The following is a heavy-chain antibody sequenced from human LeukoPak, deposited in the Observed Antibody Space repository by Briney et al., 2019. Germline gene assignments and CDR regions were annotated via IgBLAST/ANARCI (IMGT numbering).Heavy chain of an antibody. CDR2: FDPEDGET. V-gene: IGHV1-24*01. J-gene: IGHJ4*02. Sequence: EASVKVSCKVSGYTLTELSMHWVRQAPGKGLEWMGGFDPEDGETIYAQKFQGRVTMTRDTSTSTVYMELSSLRSEDTAVYYCARDWFNDIYEVGYWGQGTLVTVSS. CDR3: ARDWFNDIYEVGY. D-gene: IGHD3-9*01. CDR1: GYTLTELS.